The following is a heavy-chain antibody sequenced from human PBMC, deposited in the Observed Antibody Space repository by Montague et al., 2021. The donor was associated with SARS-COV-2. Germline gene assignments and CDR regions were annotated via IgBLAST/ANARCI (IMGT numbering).Heavy chain of an antibody. D-gene: IGHD3-3*01. V-gene: IGHV4-34*01. CDR2: INHSGSN. CDR3: ARIRCITIFGVVITPYYYGMDV. J-gene: IGHJ6*02. CDR1: GGSFSGYY. Sequence: SETLSLTCAVYGGSFSGYYWSWIRQPPGKGLEWIGEINHSGSNNYNPSLKSRVTISVDTSKNQFSLKLSSVTAADTAVYYCARIRCITIFGVVITPYYYGMDVWGQGTTVTVSS.